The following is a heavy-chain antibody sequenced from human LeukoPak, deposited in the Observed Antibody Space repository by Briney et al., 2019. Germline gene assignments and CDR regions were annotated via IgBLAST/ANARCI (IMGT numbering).Heavy chain of an antibody. CDR1: GFTFSSYE. J-gene: IGHJ4*02. CDR3: ARAQPVTWIQLWDGSIDY. V-gene: IGHV3-48*03. D-gene: IGHD5-18*01. Sequence: LPGGSLRLSCAASGFTFSSYEMSWDRQAPGKGLEWVSYISSSGSTIYYADSVKGRLTISRDNSKNTLYLQMNSLRAEDTAVYYCARAQPVTWIQLWDGSIDYWGQGTLVTVSS. CDR2: ISSSGSTI.